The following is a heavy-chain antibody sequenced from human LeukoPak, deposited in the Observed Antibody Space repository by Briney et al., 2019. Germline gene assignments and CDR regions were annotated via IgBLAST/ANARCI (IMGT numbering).Heavy chain of an antibody. CDR3: AAGWGVAAPFGY. CDR1: GFTFTSSA. CDR2: IVVGSGNT. D-gene: IGHD2-15*01. V-gene: IGHV1-58*02. Sequence: SVKVSCKASGFTFTSSAMQWVRPARGQRLAWIGWIVVGSGNTNYAQKFQERVTITRDMSTSTAYMELSSLRSEDTAVYYCAAGWGVAAPFGYWGQGTLVTVSS. J-gene: IGHJ4*02.